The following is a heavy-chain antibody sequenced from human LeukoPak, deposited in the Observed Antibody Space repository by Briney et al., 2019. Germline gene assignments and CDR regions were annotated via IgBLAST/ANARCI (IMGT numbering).Heavy chain of an antibody. V-gene: IGHV3-48*01. CDR1: GFSFSSYS. D-gene: IGHD3-22*01. J-gene: IGHJ4*02. Sequence: PGGSLRLSCAASGFSFSSYSMNWVRQAPGKGLEWVSYITSSSSTMYYADAVKGRFPISRDNAKNSLYLQMNSLRAEDTAVYYCARKSGSSGYPFDYWGQGTLVTVSS. CDR3: ARKSGSSGYPFDY. CDR2: ITSSSSTM.